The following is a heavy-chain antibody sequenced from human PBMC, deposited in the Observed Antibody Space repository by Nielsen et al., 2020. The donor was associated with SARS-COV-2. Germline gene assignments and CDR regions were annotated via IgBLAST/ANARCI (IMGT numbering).Heavy chain of an antibody. Sequence: GGSLRLSCAASGFTFSDYYMSWVRQAPGKGLEWVAVISYDGSNKYYADSVKGRFTISRDNSKNTLYLQMNSLRAEDTAVYYCATLYDYVWGSYRGYFDYWGQGTLVTVSS. CDR2: ISYDGSNK. V-gene: IGHV3-30-3*01. J-gene: IGHJ4*02. D-gene: IGHD3-16*02. CDR1: GFTFSDYY. CDR3: ATLYDYVWGSYRGYFDY.